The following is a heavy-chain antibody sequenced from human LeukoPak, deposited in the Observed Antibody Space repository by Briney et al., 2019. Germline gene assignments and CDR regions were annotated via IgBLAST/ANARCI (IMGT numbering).Heavy chain of an antibody. CDR2: ISGSGGST. CDR3: AKGGTRDYPLSLLPFDY. D-gene: IGHD4-11*01. J-gene: IGHJ4*02. CDR1: GFTFSSYA. V-gene: IGHV3-23*01. Sequence: GGSLRLSCAASGFTFSSYAMSWVRQAPGKGLEWVSAISGSGGSTYYADSVKGRFTISRDNSKNTLYLQMNSLRAEDTAVYYCAKGGTRDYPLSLLPFDYWGQGTLVTVSS.